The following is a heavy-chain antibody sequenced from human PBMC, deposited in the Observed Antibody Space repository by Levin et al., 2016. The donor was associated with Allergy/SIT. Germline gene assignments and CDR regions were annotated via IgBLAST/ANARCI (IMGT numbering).Heavy chain of an antibody. CDR1: GFTFSNYY. CDR2: ISSDGVHA. Sequence: GESLKISCAASGFTFSNYYMTWIRQAPGKGLEWVSYISSDGVHAYYRDSVRGRFTISRDNARNSLDLQMNTLTAEDTAIYYCARDPVDGAAGLDYWGQGVLVTVSS. V-gene: IGHV3-11*06. D-gene: IGHD6-13*01. J-gene: IGHJ4*02. CDR3: ARDPVDGAAGLDY.